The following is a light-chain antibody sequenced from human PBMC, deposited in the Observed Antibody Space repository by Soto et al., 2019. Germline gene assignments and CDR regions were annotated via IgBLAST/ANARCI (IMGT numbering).Light chain of an antibody. CDR1: SNDVGGYNF. Sequence: QSVLTQPASVSGSPGQSITISCTGTSNDVGGYNFVSWYQQYPGKAPKLMNYDVSNRPSGVSNRFSGSKSGNTASLTISGLQAEDEADYYCSSYRSGSTVVFGGGTKVTVL. V-gene: IGLV2-14*01. J-gene: IGLJ2*01. CDR2: DVS. CDR3: SSYRSGSTVV.